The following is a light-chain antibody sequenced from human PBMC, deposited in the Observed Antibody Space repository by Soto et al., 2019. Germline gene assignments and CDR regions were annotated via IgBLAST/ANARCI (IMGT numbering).Light chain of an antibody. J-gene: IGKJ2*01. CDR2: AAS. V-gene: IGKV1-12*01. CDR3: QQASSFPHT. CDR1: QPISSW. Sequence: DIQMTQSPSTVSASVGDGVTITCRESQPISSWLAWFRQRPGKAPELLLYAASTVHSGVPSRFSGSGSGTDFALTISGRQPEDFATYYCQQASSFPHTFGQGTRVDIK.